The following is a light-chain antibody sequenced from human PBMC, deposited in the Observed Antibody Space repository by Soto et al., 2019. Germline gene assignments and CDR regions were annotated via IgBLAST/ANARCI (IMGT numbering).Light chain of an antibody. Sequence: EIVMTQSPATLSVSPGERATLSCRASQSVSSNLAWYQQKPGQAPRLLIYGASTRATGIPARFSGSGSGTKFPLPISTLHSEIFAFYSCQQYNNWPLFGKGTK. J-gene: IGKJ1*01. CDR3: QQYNNWPL. CDR1: QSVSSN. V-gene: IGKV3-15*01. CDR2: GAS.